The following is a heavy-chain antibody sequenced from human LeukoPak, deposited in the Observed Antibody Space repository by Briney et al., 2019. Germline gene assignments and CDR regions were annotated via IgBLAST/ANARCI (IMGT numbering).Heavy chain of an antibody. Sequence: GASVTVSCTASGYTFTGYYMHWVRQAPGQGLEWMGWINPNSGGTNYAQKFQGRVTMTRDTSISTAYMELSRLRSDDTAVYYCAREIYYDSSGYYKASDYWGQGTLVTVSS. CDR3: AREIYYDSSGYYKASDY. CDR1: GYTFTGYY. J-gene: IGHJ4*02. D-gene: IGHD3-22*01. CDR2: INPNSGGT. V-gene: IGHV1-2*02.